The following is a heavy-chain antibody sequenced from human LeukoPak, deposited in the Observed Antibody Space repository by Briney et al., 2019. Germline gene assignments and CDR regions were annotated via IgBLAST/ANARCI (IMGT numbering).Heavy chain of an antibody. CDR3: ARDQRLPLEMATNTAYYYYGMDV. D-gene: IGHD5-24*01. V-gene: IGHV1-69*04. CDR2: IIPILGIA. J-gene: IGHJ6*02. Sequence: GSSVKVSCKASGGTFSSYAISWVRQAPGQGLEWMGRIIPILGIANYAQKFQGRVTITADKSTSTAYMELSSLRSEDTAVYYCARDQRLPLEMATNTAYYYYGMDVWGQGTTVTVSS. CDR1: GGTFSSYA.